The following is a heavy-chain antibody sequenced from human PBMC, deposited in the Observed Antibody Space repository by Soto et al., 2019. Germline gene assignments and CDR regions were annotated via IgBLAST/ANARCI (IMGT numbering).Heavy chain of an antibody. CDR3: ARSRSGAVADSFDF. D-gene: IGHD3-10*01. J-gene: IGHJ4*02. V-gene: IGHV3-30*04. CDR1: GFTFSMYA. CDR2: ISRDGTNK. Sequence: GSLRLSCAASGFTFSMYAIHWVRQAPGKGLEWVAVISRDGTNKYYVDSVKGRFTISRDNSRNTLYLQMNSLRHEDAAVYYCARSRSGAVADSFDFWGQGTLVTVSS.